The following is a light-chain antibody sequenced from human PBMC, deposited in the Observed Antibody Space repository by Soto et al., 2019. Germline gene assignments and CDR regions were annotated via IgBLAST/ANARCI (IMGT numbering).Light chain of an antibody. CDR1: QGISSY. CDR3: QQYGGSPRT. J-gene: IGKJ2*01. Sequence: IQLTQSPSSLSASVGARVTITCRASQGISSYLAWYQQKPGQAPRLLIYAASTLQGGVPSRFSGTGSGTDFTLTISRLEPEDFAIYHCQQYGGSPRTFGQGTKREIK. V-gene: IGKV1-9*01. CDR2: AAS.